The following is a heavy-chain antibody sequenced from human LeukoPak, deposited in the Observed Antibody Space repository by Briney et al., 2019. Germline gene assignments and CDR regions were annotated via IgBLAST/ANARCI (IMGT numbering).Heavy chain of an antibody. CDR2: IYYSGST. J-gene: IGHJ5*02. V-gene: IGHV4-39*01. D-gene: IGHD3-10*01. Sequence: SETLSLTCTVSGGSISSSSYYWGWIRQPPGKGLEWIGSIYYSGSTYYNPSLKSRVTISVDTSKNQFSLKLSSVTVADTAVYYCARHTFVVRGVMNRSHWFDPWGQGTLVTVSS. CDR3: ARHTFVVRGVMNRSHWFDP. CDR1: GGSISSSSYY.